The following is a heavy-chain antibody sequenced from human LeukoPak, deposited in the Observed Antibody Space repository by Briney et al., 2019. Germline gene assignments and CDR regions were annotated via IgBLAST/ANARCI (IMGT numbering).Heavy chain of an antibody. J-gene: IGHJ4*02. CDR3: AKECSGGSCYRNFDY. CDR2: IRYDGSNK. Sequence: GGSLRLSCAASGFTFSSYGMHWVRQAPGKGLEWVAFIRYDGSNKYYADSVKGRFTISRDNSKNTLYLQMNSLRAEDTAAYYCAKECSGGSCYRNFDYWGQGTLVTVSS. D-gene: IGHD2-15*01. V-gene: IGHV3-30*02. CDR1: GFTFSSYG.